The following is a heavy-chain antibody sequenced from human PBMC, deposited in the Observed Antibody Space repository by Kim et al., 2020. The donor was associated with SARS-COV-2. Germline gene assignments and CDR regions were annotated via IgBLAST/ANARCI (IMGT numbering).Heavy chain of an antibody. CDR1: GGTFSSYA. CDR2: IIPIFGTA. Sequence: SVKVSCKASGGTFSSYAISWVRQAPGQGLEWMGGIIPIFGTANYAQKFQGRVTITADESTSTAYMELSSLRSEDTAVYYCARGRLALADAFDIWGQGTMVTVSS. CDR3: ARGRLALADAFDI. V-gene: IGHV1-69*13. J-gene: IGHJ3*02. D-gene: IGHD6-19*01.